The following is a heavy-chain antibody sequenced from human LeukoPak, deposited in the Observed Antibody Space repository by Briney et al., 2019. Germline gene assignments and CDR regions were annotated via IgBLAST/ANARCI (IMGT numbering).Heavy chain of an antibody. J-gene: IGHJ5*02. V-gene: IGHV4-39*07. Sequence: SETLSLTCTVSGGSISSSSYYWGWIRQPPGKGLEWIGSIYYSGSTYYNPPLKSRVTISVDTSKNQFSLKLSSVTAADTAVYYCARAGAWQIDPWGQGTLVSVSS. CDR2: IYYSGST. CDR3: ARAGAWQIDP. CDR1: GGSISSSSYY. D-gene: IGHD3-10*01.